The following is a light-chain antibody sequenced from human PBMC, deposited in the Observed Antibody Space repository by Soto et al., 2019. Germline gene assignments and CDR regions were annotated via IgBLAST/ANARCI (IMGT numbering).Light chain of an antibody. Sequence: QSVLTQPTSVSWSPGQSITISCTGNHNDIGTYAYVSWYQQHPGRAPRLLIHGVTTRPSGISGRFSASKSGLTASLTISGLQPEDEADYYCSSFTSNRIYVFGPGTKVTVL. CDR2: GVT. V-gene: IGLV2-14*03. CDR1: HNDIGTYAY. J-gene: IGLJ1*01. CDR3: SSFTSNRIYV.